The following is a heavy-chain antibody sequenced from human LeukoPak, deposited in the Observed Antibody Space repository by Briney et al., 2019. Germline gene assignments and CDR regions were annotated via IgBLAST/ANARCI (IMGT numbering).Heavy chain of an antibody. D-gene: IGHD3-22*01. CDR2: ISSSSSYI. Sequence: GGSLRLSCAASGFTFSSYSMNWVRQAPGKGLEWVSSISSSSSYIYYADSVKGRFTISRDNAKNSLYLQMNSLRAEDTAVYYCARDISAMIVVVINRGAFDIWGQGTMVTVSS. CDR1: GFTFSSYS. CDR3: ARDISAMIVVVINRGAFDI. V-gene: IGHV3-21*01. J-gene: IGHJ3*02.